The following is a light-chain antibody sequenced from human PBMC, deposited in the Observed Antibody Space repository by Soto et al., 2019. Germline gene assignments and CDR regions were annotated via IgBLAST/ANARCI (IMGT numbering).Light chain of an antibody. CDR1: QGIGDT. V-gene: IGKV3-15*01. CDR3: QTYNNWPLT. Sequence: VMRQSPATLSFSPGEGATLSCRASQGIGDTLAWYQHKTGQTPRLPIYDKSTRATGVPTRLSGSRSGAELNLTINRLQSEDFAVYYCQTYNNWPLTFGGGTKVDIK. J-gene: IGKJ4*01. CDR2: DKS.